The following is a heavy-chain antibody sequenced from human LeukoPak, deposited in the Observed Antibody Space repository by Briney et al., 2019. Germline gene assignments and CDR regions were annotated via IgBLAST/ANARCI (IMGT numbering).Heavy chain of an antibody. J-gene: IGHJ3*02. V-gene: IGHV3-30*03. Sequence: GGSLRLSCADSGFTSSSYGMHWVRQAPGKGLEWVAVIPYDGRTKYYADSVKGPFTISRNDSTNTLYLQMNSLKAEDTAVYYCADIDAFDIWGQGTTVTVSS. CDR1: GFTSSSYG. CDR3: ADIDAFDI. CDR2: IPYDGRTK.